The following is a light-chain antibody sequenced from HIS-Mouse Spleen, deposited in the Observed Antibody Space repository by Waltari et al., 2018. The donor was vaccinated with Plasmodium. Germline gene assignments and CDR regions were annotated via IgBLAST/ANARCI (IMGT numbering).Light chain of an antibody. V-gene: IGLV2-8*01. CDR3: SSYAGSNNLV. CDR2: EVS. CDR1: SSDVGGYNS. Sequence: QSALTQPTSASGSPGQSVTISCNRTSSDVGGYNSVSWYQQHPGKAPKLMIYEVSKPHSGVPDRFSCSQSCNTASLTVSGLQAEDEADYFCSSYAGSNNLVFGGGTQLTVL. J-gene: IGLJ2*01.